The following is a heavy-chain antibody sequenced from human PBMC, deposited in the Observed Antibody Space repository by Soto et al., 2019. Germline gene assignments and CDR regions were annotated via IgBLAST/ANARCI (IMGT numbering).Heavy chain of an antibody. CDR1: SGGC. J-gene: IGHJ4*02. CDR3: ARGIMITFGGHIVIPSYFDY. CDR2: INHSGST. Sequence: SGGCCSSNKQPPGKGLEWIGEINHSGSTNYNPSLKSRVTISVDTSKNQFSLKLSSVTAADTAVYYCARGIMITFGGHIVIPSYFDYWGQAPLVTV. V-gene: IGHV4-34*01. D-gene: IGHD3-16*02.